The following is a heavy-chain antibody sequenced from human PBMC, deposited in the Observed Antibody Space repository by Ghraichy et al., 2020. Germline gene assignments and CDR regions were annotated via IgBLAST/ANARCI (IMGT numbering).Heavy chain of an antibody. J-gene: IGHJ5*02. CDR2: IKEDGSEK. CDR1: GFTFSSYW. V-gene: IGHV3-7*01. CDR3: ARAPRFCTGGVCYTSWFDP. D-gene: IGHD2-8*02. Sequence: GGSLRLSFAASGFTFSSYWMSWVRQAPGKGLEWVANIKEDGSEKYYVDSVKGRFTISRDNAKNSLYLQMNSLRVEDTAVYYCARAPRFCTGGVCYTSWFDPWRQGTLVTVSS.